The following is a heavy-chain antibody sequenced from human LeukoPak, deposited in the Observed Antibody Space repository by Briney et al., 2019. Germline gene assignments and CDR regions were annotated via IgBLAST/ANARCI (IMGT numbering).Heavy chain of an antibody. CDR3: AKERAFGGVIVQDY. D-gene: IGHD3-16*02. J-gene: IGHJ4*02. CDR1: GFTFSSYA. V-gene: IGHV3-23*01. CDR2: ISGSGGGT. Sequence: GGSLRLSCAASGFTFSSYAMSWVRQVPGKGLEWVSAISGSGGGTFYTDSVKGRFTISRDNSKNTLLLQMNSLRAEDTAVYYCAKERAFGGVIVQDYWGQGTLVTVSS.